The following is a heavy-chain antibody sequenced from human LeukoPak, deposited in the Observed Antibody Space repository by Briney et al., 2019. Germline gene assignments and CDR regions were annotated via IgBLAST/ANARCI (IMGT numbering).Heavy chain of an antibody. J-gene: IGHJ3*02. D-gene: IGHD6-6*01. CDR2: INPNSGGT. V-gene: IGHV1-2*02. CDR3: ARGRAARDAFDI. CDR1: GYTFTSYY. Sequence: GASVKVSCKASGYTFTSYYMHWVRRAPGQGLEWMGWINPNSGGTNYAQKFQGRVTMTRDTSISTAYMELSRLRSDDTAVYYCARGRAARDAFDIWGQGTMVTVSS.